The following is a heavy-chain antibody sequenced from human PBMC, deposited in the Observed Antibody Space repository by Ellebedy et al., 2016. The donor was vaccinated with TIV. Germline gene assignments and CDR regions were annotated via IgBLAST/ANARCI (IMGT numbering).Heavy chain of an antibody. CDR1: GYTFTSYG. CDR3: ARDLRLYSSGWSPLGY. CDR2: ISAYNGNT. V-gene: IGHV1-18*01. Sequence: ASVKVSXXASGYTFTSYGISWVRQAPGQGLEWMGWISAYNGNTNYAQKLQGRVTMTTDTSTSTAYMELRSLRSDDTDVYYCARDLRLYSSGWSPLGYWGQGTLVTVSS. D-gene: IGHD6-19*01. J-gene: IGHJ4*02.